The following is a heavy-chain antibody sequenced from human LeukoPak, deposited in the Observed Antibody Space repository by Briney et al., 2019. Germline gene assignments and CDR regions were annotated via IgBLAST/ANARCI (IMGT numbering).Heavy chain of an antibody. CDR1: GYTFSTYW. J-gene: IGHJ4*02. CDR2: IYPGDSDN. Sequence: GESLKISCKGSGYTFSTYWIGWVRQMPGKGLEWMGMIYPGDSDNRYSPSFQGQVTISADKSTSTAYLQWNSLKASDSAIYYCARHRYDSAYYADYWGQGTLVTVSS. V-gene: IGHV5-51*01. D-gene: IGHD3-22*01. CDR3: ARHRYDSAYYADY.